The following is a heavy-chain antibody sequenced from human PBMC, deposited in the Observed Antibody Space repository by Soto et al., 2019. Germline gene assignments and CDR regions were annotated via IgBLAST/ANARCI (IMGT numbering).Heavy chain of an antibody. V-gene: IGHV4-31*03. CDR1: GGSISSGGYY. CDR3: ARDTPRGYSYGSFDY. D-gene: IGHD5-18*01. CDR2: IYYSGST. Sequence: SETLSLTCTVSGGSISSGGYYWSWIRQHPGKGLEWIGYIYYSGSTYYNPSLKSRVTISVDTSKNQFSLKLSSVTAADTAVYYCARDTPRGYSYGSFDYWGQGTLVTVSS. J-gene: IGHJ4*02.